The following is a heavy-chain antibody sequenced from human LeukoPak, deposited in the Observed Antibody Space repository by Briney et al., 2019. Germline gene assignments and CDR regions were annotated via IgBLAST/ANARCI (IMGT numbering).Heavy chain of an antibody. J-gene: IGHJ6*02. CDR1: GYTFTSYG. V-gene: IGHV1-18*01. CDR2: ISAYNGNT. D-gene: IGHD3-10*01. CDR3: ARVSVTMVRGAPGYYYYGMDV. Sequence: ASVKVSCKASGYTFTSYGISWVRQAPGQGLEWMGWISAYNGNTNYAQKLQGRVTMTTDTSTSTAYMELRSLRSDDTAVYYCARVSVTMVRGAPGYYYYGMDVWGQGTTVTVSS.